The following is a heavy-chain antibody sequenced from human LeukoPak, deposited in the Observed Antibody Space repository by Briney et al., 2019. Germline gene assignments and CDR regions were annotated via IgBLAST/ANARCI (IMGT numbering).Heavy chain of an antibody. CDR1: GYTFTSYY. CDR3: ARGGHVNYDFWSGYYSSPDY. V-gene: IGHV1-46*01. J-gene: IGHJ4*02. Sequence: ASVKVSCKASGYTFTSYYMHWVRQAPGQGLEWMGIINPSGGSTSYAQKFQGRVTMTRDTSTSTVYMELSSLRSEDTAVYYCARGGHVNYDFWSGYYSSPDYWGQGTLVTVSS. CDR2: INPSGGST. D-gene: IGHD3-3*01.